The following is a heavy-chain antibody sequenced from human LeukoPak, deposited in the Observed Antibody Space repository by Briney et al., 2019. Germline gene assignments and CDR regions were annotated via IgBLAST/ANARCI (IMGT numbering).Heavy chain of an antibody. CDR1: GGTFSSYA. V-gene: IGHV1-69*13. CDR2: IIPIFGTA. Sequence: SVKVSCKASGGTFSSYAISWVRQAPGQGLEWMGGIIPIFGTANYAQKFQGRVTITADESTSTAYMELSSLRSEDTAVYYCARAAPYCSGGGCYEGWAFDIWGQGTMVTVSS. J-gene: IGHJ3*02. D-gene: IGHD2-15*01. CDR3: ARAAPYCSGGGCYEGWAFDI.